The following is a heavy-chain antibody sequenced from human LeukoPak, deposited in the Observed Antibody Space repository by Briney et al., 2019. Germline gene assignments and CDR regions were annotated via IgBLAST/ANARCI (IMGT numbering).Heavy chain of an antibody. V-gene: IGHV4-4*07. Sequence: SETPSLTCTVSGGSISSYYWSWIRQPAGKGLEWIGRIYTSGSTNYNPSLKSRVTMSVDTSKNQFSLKLSSVTAADTAVYYCARGLNRNDYGDYGYWGQGTLVTVSS. D-gene: IGHD4-17*01. CDR1: GGSISSYY. J-gene: IGHJ4*02. CDR2: IYTSGST. CDR3: ARGLNRNDYGDYGY.